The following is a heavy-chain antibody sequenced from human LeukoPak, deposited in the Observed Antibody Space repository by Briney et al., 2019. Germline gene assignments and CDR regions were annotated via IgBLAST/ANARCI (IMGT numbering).Heavy chain of an antibody. CDR1: GYTFTSYG. J-gene: IGHJ5*02. CDR2: ISAYNGNT. V-gene: IGHV1-18*01. CDR3: ARDRSGYDFPESWFDP. D-gene: IGHD3-3*01. Sequence: ASVTVSCKASGYTFTSYGISWVRQAPGQGLEWMGWISAYNGNTNYAQKFQGRVTITRDTSASTAYMELSSLRSEDTAVYYCARDRSGYDFPESWFDPWGQGTLVTVSS.